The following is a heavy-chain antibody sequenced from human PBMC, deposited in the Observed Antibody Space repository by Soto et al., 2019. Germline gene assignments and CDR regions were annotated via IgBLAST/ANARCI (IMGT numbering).Heavy chain of an antibody. J-gene: IGHJ6*02. V-gene: IGHV4-34*01. CDR1: GGSFSGYY. Sequence: SETLSLTCAVYGGSFSGYYWSWIRQPPGKGLEWIGEINHSGSTNYNPSLKSRVTISVDTSKNQFSLKLSSVTAADTAVYYCARGLGRKQLGINYYYYYGMDVWGQGTTVTVSS. CDR2: INHSGST. D-gene: IGHD6-6*01. CDR3: ARGLGRKQLGINYYYYYGMDV.